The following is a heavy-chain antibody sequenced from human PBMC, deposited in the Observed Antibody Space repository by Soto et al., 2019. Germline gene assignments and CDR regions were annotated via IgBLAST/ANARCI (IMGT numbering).Heavy chain of an antibody. D-gene: IGHD1-26*01. CDR3: ARDAWENRHAFLDY. V-gene: IGHV1-18*01. CDR1: GYTFTSYG. J-gene: IGHJ4*02. Sequence: QVQLVQSGAEVKKPGASVKVSCKASGYTFTSYGISWVRQAPGQGLEWMGWISAYNGNRNYAQKLQGRATMTTDTATRTAYLEPRSLGSAETVVNYCARDAWENRHAFLDYWGEGPLVTVSS. CDR2: ISAYNGNR.